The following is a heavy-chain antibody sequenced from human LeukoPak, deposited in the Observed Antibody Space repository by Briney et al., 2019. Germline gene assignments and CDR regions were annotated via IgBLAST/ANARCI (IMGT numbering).Heavy chain of an antibody. Sequence: SETLSLTCTVSGGSISSGGYYWSRIRQPPGKGLEWIGYIYHSGSTYYNPSLKSRVTISVDRSKNQFSLKLSSVTAADTAVYYCARAKEITGTTPEDYWGQGTLVTVSS. CDR2: IYHSGST. D-gene: IGHD1-7*01. CDR3: ARAKEITGTTPEDY. J-gene: IGHJ4*02. CDR1: GGSISSGGYY. V-gene: IGHV4-30-2*01.